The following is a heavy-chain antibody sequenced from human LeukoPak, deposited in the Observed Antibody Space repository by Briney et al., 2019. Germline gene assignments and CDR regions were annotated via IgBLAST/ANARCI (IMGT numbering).Heavy chain of an antibody. D-gene: IGHD3-10*01. V-gene: IGHV4-4*07. CDR1: GGXXXXXX. CDR3: AREVTPPMVRYMDV. J-gene: IGHJ6*03. CDR2: ISSSGTT. Sequence: GGXXXXXXXXWIXQPAGKXXXXXGRISSSGTTNYNPSLRSRVTMSVDTSKNQFSLKVSSVTAADTAVCYCAREVTPPMVRYMDVWGKGTTVTVS.